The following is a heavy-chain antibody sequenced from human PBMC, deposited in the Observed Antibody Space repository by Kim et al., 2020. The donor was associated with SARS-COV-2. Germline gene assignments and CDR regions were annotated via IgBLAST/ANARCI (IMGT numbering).Heavy chain of an antibody. V-gene: IGHV4-39*01. J-gene: IGHJ4*02. CDR1: GGSISSSSYY. CDR3: ARLDRGVRYFDY. D-gene: IGHD3-10*01. CDR2: IYYSGST. Sequence: SETLSLTCTVSGGSISSSSYYWGWIRQPPGKGLEWIGSIYYSGSTYYNPSLKSRVTISVDTSKNQFSLKLSSVTAADTAVYYCARLDRGVRYFDYWGQGTLVTVSS.